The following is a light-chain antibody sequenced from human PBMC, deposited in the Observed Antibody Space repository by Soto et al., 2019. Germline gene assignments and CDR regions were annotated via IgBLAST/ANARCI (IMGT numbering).Light chain of an antibody. CDR3: QQYGNAPWT. CDR1: QSVSSNY. CDR2: GAS. J-gene: IGKJ1*01. V-gene: IGKV3-20*01. Sequence: EIVLTQSPGTLSLSLGERATLSCRASQSVSSNYLAWYQQKPGQAPRLLIYGASSRATGIPDRISGSGSGTDFTLTISRLDLEDIAVYHCQQYGNAPWTFGQGTKVEIK.